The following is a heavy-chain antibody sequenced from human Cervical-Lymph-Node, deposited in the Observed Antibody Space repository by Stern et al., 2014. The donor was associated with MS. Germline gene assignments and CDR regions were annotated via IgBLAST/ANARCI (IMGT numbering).Heavy chain of an antibody. CDR3: ATTRWDLFTWNWFDP. J-gene: IGHJ5*02. CDR1: GGSIRSSGYY. V-gene: IGHV4-61*02. Sequence: VQLVESGPGLVKPSKTLSLTCTVSGGSIRSSGYYWSWIRQPADKGLEWIGRVHDSGSTYYNPAIQSRVTLSMDTAKHQYPPKVTSLTAADTAVYYCATTRWDLFTWNWFDPWGQGTLVTVSS. CDR2: VHDSGST. D-gene: IGHD1-26*01.